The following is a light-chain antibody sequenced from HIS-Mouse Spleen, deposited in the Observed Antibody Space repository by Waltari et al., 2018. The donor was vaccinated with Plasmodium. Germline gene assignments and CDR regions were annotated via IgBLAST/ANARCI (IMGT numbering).Light chain of an antibody. CDR1: SSDVGGYNY. CDR3: SSYAGSNNLV. Sequence: QSALTQPPSASGSPGQSVTLSCTGTSSDVGGYNYVSWYQQHPGKAPKLMIYEVSKRPSGFPDRFSGSKSGNTASLTVSGLQAEDEADYYCSSYAGSNNLVFGGGTKLTVL. V-gene: IGLV2-8*01. CDR2: EVS. J-gene: IGLJ2*01.